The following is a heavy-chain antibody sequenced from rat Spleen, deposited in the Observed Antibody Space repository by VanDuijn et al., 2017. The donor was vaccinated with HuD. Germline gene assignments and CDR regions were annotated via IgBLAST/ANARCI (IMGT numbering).Heavy chain of an antibody. CDR3: ARHEDYGGYSRDYFGY. CDR2: ISYEGTST. Sequence: EVQLVETGGGLAQPGRSLKLSCVASGFTFSSYWMHWIRQAPGKGLEWVSSISYEGTSTYYGDSVKGRFTISRDNAKSTLYLLMNSLRSEDTATYYCARHEDYGGYSRDYFGYWGQGVMVTVSS. J-gene: IGHJ2*01. V-gene: IGHV5-58*01. D-gene: IGHD1-11*01. CDR1: GFTFSSYW.